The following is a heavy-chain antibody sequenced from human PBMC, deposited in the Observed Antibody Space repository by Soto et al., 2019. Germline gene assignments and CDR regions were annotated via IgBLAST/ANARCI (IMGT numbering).Heavy chain of an antibody. Sequence: GGSLRLSCAASGFTFSTFWMVWVRQAPGKGPEWVANIKQDGTERYYVDSVKGRFTISRDNAKNSLYLQMNSLRAEDTAVYYCARGTLWNGYQLFDYWGQGTLVTVSS. V-gene: IGHV3-7*01. D-gene: IGHD3-3*01. CDR3: ARGTLWNGYQLFDY. CDR1: GFTFSTFW. CDR2: IKQDGTER. J-gene: IGHJ4*02.